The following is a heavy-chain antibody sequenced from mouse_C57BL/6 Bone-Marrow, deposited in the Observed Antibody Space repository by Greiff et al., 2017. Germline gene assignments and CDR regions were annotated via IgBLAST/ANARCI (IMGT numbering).Heavy chain of an antibody. CDR2: IYPGDVDT. D-gene: IGHD2-4*01. CDR3: ARRGDDYNEVGY. V-gene: IGHV1-80*01. CDR1: GYAFSCYW. Sequence: VQLQQSGAELVKPGASVKISCKASGYAFSCYWMNWVKPRSGKGLVWIGQIYPGDVDTNYNRKFKDKATLTADKSSSTAYMQVSSLTTEDSAVYFCARRGDDYNEVGYWGQSTTVTVSS. J-gene: IGHJ2*01.